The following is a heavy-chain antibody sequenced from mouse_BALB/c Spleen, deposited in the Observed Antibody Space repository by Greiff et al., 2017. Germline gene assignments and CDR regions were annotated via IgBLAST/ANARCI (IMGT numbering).Heavy chain of an antibody. CDR3: ARRGYYFDY. J-gene: IGHJ2*01. CDR1: GFTFSSYA. Sequence: EVKLMESGGGLVKPGGSLKLSCAASGFTFSSYAMSWVRQTPEKRLEWVASISSGGSTYYPDSVKGRFTISRDNARNILYLQMSSLRSEDTAMYYCARRGYYFDYWGQGTTLTVSS. V-gene: IGHV5-6-5*01. D-gene: IGHD1-2*01. CDR2: ISSGGST.